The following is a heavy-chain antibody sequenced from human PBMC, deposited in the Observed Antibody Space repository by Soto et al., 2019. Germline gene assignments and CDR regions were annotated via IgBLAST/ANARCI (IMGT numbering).Heavy chain of an antibody. J-gene: IGHJ6*02. CDR3: ASSYCSGGSCYGYYYGMDF. CDR1: GYTFTSYA. V-gene: IGHV1-3*05. CDR2: INAGNGNT. D-gene: IGHD2-15*01. Sequence: QVQLVQSGAEEKKPGASVKVSCKASGYTFTSYAMHWVRQAPGQRLEWMGWINAGNGNTKYSQKFQGRVTITRDTSASTAYMGLSSLRSEDTAVYYCASSYCSGGSCYGYYYGMDFWGQGTTVTVSS.